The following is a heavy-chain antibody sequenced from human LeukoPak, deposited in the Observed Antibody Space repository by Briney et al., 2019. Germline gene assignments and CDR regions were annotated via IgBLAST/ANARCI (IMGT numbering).Heavy chain of an antibody. CDR2: VYYTGTT. J-gene: IGHJ4*02. D-gene: IGHD5-24*01. CDR1: GGSISGYY. Sequence: SETLSLTCTVSGGSISGYYWNWIRQPPGKGLEWIGYVYYTGTTNYNPSLKSRLTISLDTSKNQFSLKLSSVTAADTAVYYCARAQRWLQFDYWGQGTLVTVSS. V-gene: IGHV4-59*01. CDR3: ARAQRWLQFDY.